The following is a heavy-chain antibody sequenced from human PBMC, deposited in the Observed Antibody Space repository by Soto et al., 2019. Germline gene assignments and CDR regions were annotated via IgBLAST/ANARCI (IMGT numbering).Heavy chain of an antibody. D-gene: IGHD5-12*01. CDR3: TREGNGYKYYFDY. J-gene: IGHJ4*02. Sequence: QVQLVESGGGVVQPGRSLRLSCAASGFIFNGDGLHWVRQAPGKGLEWVAMISYDGSSKYYADSVKGRFTISRYNSKNTMYRQMNSLRPEDTAVYYCTREGNGYKYYFDYWGQGTPVTVSS. V-gene: IGHV3-30-3*01. CDR2: ISYDGSSK. CDR1: GFIFNGDG.